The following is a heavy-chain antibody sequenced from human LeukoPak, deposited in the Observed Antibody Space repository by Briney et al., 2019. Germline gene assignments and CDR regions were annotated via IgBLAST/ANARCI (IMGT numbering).Heavy chain of an antibody. V-gene: IGHV3-48*03. CDR2: ISSSGSTI. Sequence: GGSLRLSCAASGFTFSSYEMNWVRQAPGKGLEWVSYISSSGSTIYYADSVKGRFTISRDNAKNSLYLQMNSLRAEDTAVYYCARVYYGSGRFDPWGQGTLVTVSS. CDR3: ARVYYGSGRFDP. D-gene: IGHD3-10*01. J-gene: IGHJ5*02. CDR1: GFTFSSYE.